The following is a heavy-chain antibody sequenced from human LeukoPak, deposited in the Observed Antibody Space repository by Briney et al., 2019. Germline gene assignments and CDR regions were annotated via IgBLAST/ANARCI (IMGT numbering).Heavy chain of an antibody. CDR2: IYYSGST. CDR3: AGHHGDWGYYYMDV. J-gene: IGHJ6*03. D-gene: IGHD4-17*01. CDR1: GGSISSSSYY. V-gene: IGHV4-39*01. Sequence: SETLSLTCTVSGGSISSSSYYWGWIRQPPGKGLEWIGSIYYSGSTYYNPSLKSRVTISVDTSKNQFSLKLSSVTAADTAVYYCAGHHGDWGYYYMDVWGKGTTVTVSS.